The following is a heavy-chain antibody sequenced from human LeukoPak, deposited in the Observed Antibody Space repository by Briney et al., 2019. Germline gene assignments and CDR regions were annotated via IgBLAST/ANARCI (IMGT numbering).Heavy chain of an antibody. V-gene: IGHV3-15*01. J-gene: IGHJ4*02. CDR2: IKSKTDGGTT. Sequence: GGSLRLSCAASGFTFSSYSMNWVRQAPGKGLEWVGRIKSKTDGGTTDYAAPVKGRFTISRDDSKNTLYLQMNSLKTEDTAVYYCTTRHTFGGVIVVFWGQGTLVTVSS. D-gene: IGHD3-16*02. CDR3: TTRHTFGGVIVVF. CDR1: GFTFSSYS.